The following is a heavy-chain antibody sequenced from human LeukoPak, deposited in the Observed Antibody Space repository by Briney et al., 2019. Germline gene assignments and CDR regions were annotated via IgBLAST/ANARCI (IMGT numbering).Heavy chain of an antibody. CDR2: IYSGGST. Sequence: QPGGSLRLSCAASGFTVSSNYMSWVRQAPGEGLEWVSVIYSGGSTYYADSVKGRFTISRDNSKNTLYLQMNSLRAEDTAVYYCARVSNTAYCTSTSCPYYFDYWGQGTLVTVSS. CDR3: ARVSNTAYCTSTSCPYYFDY. D-gene: IGHD2-2*01. CDR1: GFTVSSNY. J-gene: IGHJ4*02. V-gene: IGHV3-53*01.